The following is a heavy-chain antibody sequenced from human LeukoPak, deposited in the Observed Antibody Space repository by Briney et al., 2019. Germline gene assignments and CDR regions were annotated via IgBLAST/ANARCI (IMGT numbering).Heavy chain of an antibody. CDR2: IYYSGST. V-gene: IGHV4-59*08. D-gene: IGHD6-19*01. CDR3: ARRRGSSGWYVG. CDR1: GGSISSYY. J-gene: IGHJ4*02. Sequence: SETLSLTYTVSGGSISSYYWSWIRQPPGKGLEWIGYIYYSGSTNYNPSLKSRVTISVDTSKNQFSLKLSSVTAADTAVYYCARRRGSSGWYVGWGQGTLVTVSS.